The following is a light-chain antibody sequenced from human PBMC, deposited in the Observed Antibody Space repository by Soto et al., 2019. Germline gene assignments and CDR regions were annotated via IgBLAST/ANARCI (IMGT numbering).Light chain of an antibody. CDR3: LQDYNYPWT. CDR1: QGIRND. CDR2: AAS. Sequence: AIQMTQSPASLSASVGDRVTITCRTRQGIRNDLGWYQQKPGKAPKLLIYAASSLQSGVPSRFSGSGSGTDFTLTISSLQPEDFATYYCLQDYNYPWTFGQGTKVEIK. V-gene: IGKV1-6*01. J-gene: IGKJ1*01.